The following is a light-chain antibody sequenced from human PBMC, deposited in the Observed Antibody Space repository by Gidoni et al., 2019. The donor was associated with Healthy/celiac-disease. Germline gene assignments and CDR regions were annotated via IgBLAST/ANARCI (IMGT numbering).Light chain of an antibody. CDR1: QSISSY. Sequence: DIQMTQSPSSLSASVGDRVTITCRASQSISSYLNWYQQKPGKAPKLLIYAASSLQSGGPSRCSGSGSGTDFTLTISSLQPEDFATYYCQQSYSTPTTFXQXTKVEIK. J-gene: IGKJ1*01. CDR3: QQSYSTPTT. V-gene: IGKV1-39*01. CDR2: AAS.